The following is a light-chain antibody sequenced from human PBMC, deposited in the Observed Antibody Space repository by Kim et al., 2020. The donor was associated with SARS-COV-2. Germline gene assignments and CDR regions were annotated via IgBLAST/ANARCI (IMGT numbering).Light chain of an antibody. V-gene: IGKV3-15*01. J-gene: IGKJ2*01. Sequence: TLSVSPGERATLSCRASQSVSNNLAWYQQKLGQAPRLLVYGASTRATGIPARFSGSGFGTDFTLTISSLQSEDFAVYYCQQYNSWYTFGQGTKLEI. CDR1: QSVSNN. CDR2: GAS. CDR3: QQYNSWYT.